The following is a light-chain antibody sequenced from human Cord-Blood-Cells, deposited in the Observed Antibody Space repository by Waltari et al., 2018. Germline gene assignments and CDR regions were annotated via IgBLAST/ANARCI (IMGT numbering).Light chain of an antibody. J-gene: IGKJ3*01. CDR3: QQSYSTPFT. Sequence: DIQMTQSPPSPSASVGDRVTLTCRASQSISSYLNWYQQKPGKAPKLLIYAASSLQSGVPSRFSGSGSGTDFTLTISSLQPEDFATYYCQQSYSTPFTFGPGTKVDIK. CDR1: QSISSY. CDR2: AAS. V-gene: IGKV1-39*01.